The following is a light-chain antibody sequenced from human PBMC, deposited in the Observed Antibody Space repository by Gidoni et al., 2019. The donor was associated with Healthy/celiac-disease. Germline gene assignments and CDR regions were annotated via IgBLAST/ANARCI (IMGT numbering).Light chain of an antibody. CDR3: QQYGSSPWT. CDR1: QSVSSSY. CDR2: GAS. Sequence: EIVLTQSPGTLSLSPGESATLSCRASQSVSSSYLAWYQQKPGQAPRLLIYGASCRATGIPDRFSGSGSGTDFTLTISRLEPEDFAVYYCQQYGSSPWTFGQXTKVEIK. J-gene: IGKJ1*01. V-gene: IGKV3-20*01.